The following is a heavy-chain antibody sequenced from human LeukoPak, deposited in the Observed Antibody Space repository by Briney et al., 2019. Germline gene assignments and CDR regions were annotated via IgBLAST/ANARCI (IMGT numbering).Heavy chain of an antibody. Sequence: QPGGSLRLSCAASGFTFSSYAMSWVRQAPGKGLEWVSAISGSGGSTYYADSVKGRFTISRDNSKNTLYLQMNSLRAEDTAVYYCARDQYYDFWSGFYYWGQGTLVTVSS. J-gene: IGHJ4*02. CDR2: ISGSGGST. D-gene: IGHD3-3*01. V-gene: IGHV3-23*01. CDR1: GFTFSSYA. CDR3: ARDQYYDFWSGFYY.